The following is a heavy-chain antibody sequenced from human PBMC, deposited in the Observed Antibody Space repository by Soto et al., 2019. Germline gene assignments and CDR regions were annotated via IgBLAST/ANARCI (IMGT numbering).Heavy chain of an antibody. Sequence: GGSPRLSCAASGFTFSSQWLHWFRQAPGKGLVWISRINNDGTSTNYADSVKGRFTVSRDNAKKTMSLQMNSLRAEDTAVYYCASWRSGYTYGLDHWGQGTPVTVSS. CDR2: INNDGTST. CDR3: ASWRSGYTYGLDH. J-gene: IGHJ4*02. V-gene: IGHV3-74*01. CDR1: GFTFSSQW. D-gene: IGHD5-18*01.